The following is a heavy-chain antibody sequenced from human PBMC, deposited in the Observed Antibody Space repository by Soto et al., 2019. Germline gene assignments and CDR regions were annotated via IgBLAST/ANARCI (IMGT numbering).Heavy chain of an antibody. CDR3: ARDLGVAGNDAFDI. CDR1: GGSISSYY. Sequence: SETLSLTCTVSGGSISSYYWSWIRQPPGKGLEGIGYIYYSGSTNYNPSLKSRVTISVDTSKNQFSLKLGSVTAADTAVYYCARDLGVAGNDAFDIWGQGTMVTVSS. CDR2: IYYSGST. J-gene: IGHJ3*02. D-gene: IGHD2-15*01. V-gene: IGHV4-59*01.